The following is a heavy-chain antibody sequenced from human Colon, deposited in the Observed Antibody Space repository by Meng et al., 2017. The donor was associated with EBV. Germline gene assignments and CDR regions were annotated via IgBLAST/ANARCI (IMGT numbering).Heavy chain of an antibody. J-gene: IGHJ4*02. CDR2: ISGSGSST. D-gene: IGHD3-10*01. CDR3: AKVGFLWFGDESYFDY. Sequence: EVQLLESXXGLEQPGGXLRLSCAAPGFTFSSYAMSWARQAPGKGLEWVSTISGSGSSTFYADSVKGRFTISRDNSKNTLYLQMSSLRAEDTAVYYCAKVGFLWFGDESYFDYWGQGTLVTVSS. CDR1: GFTFSSYA. V-gene: IGHV3-23*01.